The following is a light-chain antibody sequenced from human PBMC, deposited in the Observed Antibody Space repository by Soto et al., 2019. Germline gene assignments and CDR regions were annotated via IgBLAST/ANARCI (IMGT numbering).Light chain of an antibody. V-gene: IGLV2-11*01. CDR3: CSYAGSYTYV. J-gene: IGLJ1*01. CDR1: SSDVGDYNY. Sequence: QSALTQPRSVSGSPGQSVTISCTGTSSDVGDYNYVSWYQQHPGKAPKVIIHDVSKRPSGVPDRFSGSKSGNTASLTISRLQAEDEADYYCCSYAGSYTYVFGSGTKLTVL. CDR2: DVS.